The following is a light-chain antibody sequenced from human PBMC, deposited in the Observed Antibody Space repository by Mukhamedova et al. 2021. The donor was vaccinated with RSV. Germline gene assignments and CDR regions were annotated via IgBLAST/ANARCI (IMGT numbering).Light chain of an antibody. CDR3: QQYNYWPS. Sequence: SQSVSSNLAWYQQKPGQAPRLLIYGASTSATGVPARFSGSGSVTEFSLTISSLQSEDFALYYCQQYNYWPSFGGGTK. V-gene: IGKV3-15*01. CDR2: GAS. J-gene: IGKJ4*01. CDR1: QSVSSN.